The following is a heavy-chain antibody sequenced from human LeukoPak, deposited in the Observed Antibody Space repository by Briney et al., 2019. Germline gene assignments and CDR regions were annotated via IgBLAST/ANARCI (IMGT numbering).Heavy chain of an antibody. J-gene: IGHJ4*02. CDR1: GFTFSSYG. V-gene: IGHV3-74*01. Sequence: PGGSLRLSCAASGFTFSSYGMHWVRQAPGKGLVWVSHINMVGSHTTYADSVKGRFTISRDNAKSTLYLQLNSLRAEDTAVYYCATDDYRGLGYWGQGTLVTVSS. D-gene: IGHD4-11*01. CDR3: ATDDYRGLGY. CDR2: INMVGSHT.